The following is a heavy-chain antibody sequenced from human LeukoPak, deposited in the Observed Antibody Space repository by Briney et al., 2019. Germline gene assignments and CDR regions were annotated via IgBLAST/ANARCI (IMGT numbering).Heavy chain of an antibody. CDR1: GHMFSSYT. J-gene: IGHJ4*02. D-gene: IGHD5-18*01. CDR3: ARDKYSYGYKYCFDY. Sequence: ASVKVSCYAFGHMFSSYTILWWRRAPGQRPGWLGWFNVDNGNAKYSQNFQGRVTITRDTTASTAYLELSSLRSEDTAVIYCARDKYSYGYKYCFDYWGQGTLVSVSS. V-gene: IGHV1-3*01. CDR2: FNVDNGNA.